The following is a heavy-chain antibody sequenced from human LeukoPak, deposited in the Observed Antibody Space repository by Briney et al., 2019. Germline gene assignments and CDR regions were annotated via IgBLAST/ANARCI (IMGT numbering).Heavy chain of an antibody. J-gene: IGHJ3*02. Sequence: PGESLKISCKGSGYSFTSYWIGWVRQMPGKGREWMGIIYPGDSDTRYSPSFQGQVTISADKSISTAYLQWSSLKASDTAMYYCARRNYDFWSRPYDAFDIWGQGTMVTVSS. CDR2: IYPGDSDT. D-gene: IGHD3-3*01. CDR3: ARRNYDFWSRPYDAFDI. CDR1: GYSFTSYW. V-gene: IGHV5-51*01.